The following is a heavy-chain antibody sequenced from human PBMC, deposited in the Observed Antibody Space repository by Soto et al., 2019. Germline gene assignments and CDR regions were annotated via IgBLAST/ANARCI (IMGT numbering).Heavy chain of an antibody. CDR3: AKAGPLRSLDY. CDR2: IKPDGSDK. J-gene: IGHJ4*02. D-gene: IGHD5-12*01. Sequence: PGGSMRLSCAASGFTFRNFWMIWVRQAPGKGLEWVANIKPDGSDKYYVDSVKGRFTISRDNAQNSLYLQMNSLRAEDTALYYCAKAGPLRSLDYWGQGALVTVSS. CDR1: GFTFRNFW. V-gene: IGHV3-7*01.